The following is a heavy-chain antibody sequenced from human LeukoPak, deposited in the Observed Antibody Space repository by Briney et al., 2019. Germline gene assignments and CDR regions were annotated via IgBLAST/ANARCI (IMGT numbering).Heavy chain of an antibody. V-gene: IGHV3-30*02. D-gene: IGHD3-22*01. CDR3: AKSKVHSSGYYSPPNYYFDY. J-gene: IGHJ4*02. CDR2: IRYDGSNK. Sequence: GGSLRLSCAASGFTFSSYGMHWVRQAPGKGLEWVAFIRYDGSNKYYADSVKGRFTISRDNSKNTLYLQMNSLRAEDTAVYYCAKSKVHSSGYYSPPNYYFDYWGQGTLDTVSS. CDR1: GFTFSSYG.